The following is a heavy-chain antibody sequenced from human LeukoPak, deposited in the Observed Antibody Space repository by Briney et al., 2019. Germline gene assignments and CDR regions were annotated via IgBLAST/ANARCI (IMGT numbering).Heavy chain of an antibody. CDR1: GFPFSSYP. CDR3: ARTVTNFYYYYYYMDV. V-gene: IGHV3-20*04. D-gene: IGHD4-11*01. Sequence: GGSLRLSCAASGFPFSSYPMSWVRQAPGKGLEWVSGINWNGGSTGYADSVKGRFTISRDNAKNSLYLQMNSLRAEDTALYYCARTVTNFYYYYYYMDVWGKGTTVTVSS. J-gene: IGHJ6*03. CDR2: INWNGGST.